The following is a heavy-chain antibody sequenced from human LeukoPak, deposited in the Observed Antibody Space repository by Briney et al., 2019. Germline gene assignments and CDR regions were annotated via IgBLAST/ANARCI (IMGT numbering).Heavy chain of an antibody. V-gene: IGHV3-11*01. D-gene: IGHD3-22*01. J-gene: IGHJ4*02. Sequence: GGSLRLSCAASGFTFSDYYMSWIRQAPGKGLEWLSYISSSASTIYYADSVKGRFTISRDNAKNSLYLQMNSLRAEDTAVYYCARVHYDSSGYPTDYWGQGTLVTVSS. CDR3: ARVHYDSSGYPTDY. CDR2: ISSSASTI. CDR1: GFTFSDYY.